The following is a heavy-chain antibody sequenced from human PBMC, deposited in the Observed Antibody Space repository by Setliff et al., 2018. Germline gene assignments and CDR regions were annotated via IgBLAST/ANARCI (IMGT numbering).Heavy chain of an antibody. CDR2: LYFSDTT. V-gene: IGHV4-59*01. Sequence: SETLSLTCTVSGGSISSYYWSWIRQPAGKGLEWIGYLYFSDTTKYNPSLKSRVTISEDTSKNQFYLTLTSVTTADTAVYYCSSRRMTVLGVSNFDYWGQGKLVTVSS. CDR1: GGSISSYY. J-gene: IGHJ4*02. D-gene: IGHD3-3*01. CDR3: SSRRMTVLGVSNFDY.